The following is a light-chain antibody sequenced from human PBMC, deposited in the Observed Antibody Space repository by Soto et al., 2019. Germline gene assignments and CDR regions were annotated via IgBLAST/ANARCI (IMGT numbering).Light chain of an antibody. J-gene: IGKJ1*01. CDR3: QQYYDYSPWT. CDR1: QTIHSW. CDR2: KAS. Sequence: DIQMIQSPSTLSASVGDRVTITCRASQTIHSWLAWYQEKPGKAPNLLIYKASSLESGVPSRFSGSGSGTELTLTISSLQPDDVAVYYCQQYYDYSPWTFGQGTKVEI. V-gene: IGKV1-5*03.